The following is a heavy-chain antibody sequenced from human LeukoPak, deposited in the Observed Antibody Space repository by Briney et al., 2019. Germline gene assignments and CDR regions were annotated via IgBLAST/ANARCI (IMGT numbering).Heavy chain of an antibody. J-gene: IGHJ4*02. CDR1: GYTFTCYN. CDR2: IYPNGGGT. Sequence: ASVKVSCNASGYTFTCYNMQWVRHPPGQGLEWMGIIYPNGGGTRCAQQFQGRVTMTRDTSTSTVFMELSSLRSEDTAVYYCARDREGSWSTDYWGQGTLVTVSS. V-gene: IGHV1-46*01. CDR3: ARDREGSWSTDY. D-gene: IGHD6-13*01.